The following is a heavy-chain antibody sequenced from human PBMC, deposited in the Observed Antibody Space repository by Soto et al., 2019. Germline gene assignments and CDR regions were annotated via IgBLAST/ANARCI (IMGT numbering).Heavy chain of an antibody. Sequence: EVQLLESGGGLVQPGGSLRLSCAASGFTFSSYAMSWVRQAPGKGLEWVSGISGSGDSTYYADSVKGRFTISRDNSKNTLYLQRNSLRAEDTAVYYWAKGVPGRAVAGTGYVQHWGQGTLVTGSS. J-gene: IGHJ1*01. V-gene: IGHV3-23*01. CDR1: GFTFSSYA. CDR2: ISGSGDST. D-gene: IGHD6-19*01. CDR3: AKGVPGRAVAGTGYVQH.